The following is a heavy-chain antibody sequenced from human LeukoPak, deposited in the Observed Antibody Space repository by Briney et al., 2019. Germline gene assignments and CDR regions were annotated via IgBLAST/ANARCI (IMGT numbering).Heavy chain of an antibody. CDR2: TSSSGNT. D-gene: IGHD6-13*01. J-gene: IGHJ4*02. CDR1: GDSISYFY. Sequence: PSETLSLTCSASGDSISYFYWSWIRQAAGKGLEWIGRTSSSGNTDYNASLKSRVTMSVDTSKNQLSLKVISVTAADTAVYYCARGVIAADGNDFDYWGQGTLVTVSS. V-gene: IGHV4-4*07. CDR3: ARGVIAADGNDFDY.